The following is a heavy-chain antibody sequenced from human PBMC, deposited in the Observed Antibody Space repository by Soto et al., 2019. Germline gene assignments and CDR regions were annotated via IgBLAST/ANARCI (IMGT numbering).Heavy chain of an antibody. V-gene: IGHV4-34*01. Sequence: SETLSLTCAVYGGCFSGYYWSWIRQPPGKGLEWIGEINHSGSTNYNPSLKSRVTISVDTSKNQFSLKLSSVTAADTAVYYCARSYSKWLSFYYGMDVWGQGTTVTVSS. J-gene: IGHJ6*02. CDR3: ARSYSKWLSFYYGMDV. CDR2: INHSGST. CDR1: GGCFSGYY. D-gene: IGHD3-16*02.